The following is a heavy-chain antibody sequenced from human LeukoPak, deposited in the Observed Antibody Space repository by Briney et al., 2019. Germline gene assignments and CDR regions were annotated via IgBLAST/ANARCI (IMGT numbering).Heavy chain of an antibody. CDR2: INSRGSTM. CDR1: GFTFSDYY. V-gene: IGHV3-11*04. Sequence: GGSLRLSCAASGFTFSDYYMTWIRQAPGKGLEWVSYINSRGSTMFYADSVKGRFTISRDNAKNSLYMQMNSLRAEDSAMYYCASTRGSYSGYEDFDFWGQGTLVTVSS. D-gene: IGHD5-12*01. J-gene: IGHJ4*02. CDR3: ASTRGSYSGYEDFDF.